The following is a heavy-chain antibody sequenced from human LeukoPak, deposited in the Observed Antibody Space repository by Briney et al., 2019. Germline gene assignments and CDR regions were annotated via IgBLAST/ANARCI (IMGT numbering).Heavy chain of an antibody. CDR1: GYTFTSYY. V-gene: IGHV1-46*01. D-gene: IGHD6-6*01. CDR2: INPSGGST. J-gene: IGHJ6*03. Sequence: ASVKVSCKAPGYTFTSYYMHLVRQAPGQGLEWMGIINPSGGSTSYAQKFQGRVTMTRDTSTSTVYMELSSLRSEDTAVYYCASSSSPYYMDVWGKGTTVTVSS. CDR3: ASSSSPYYMDV.